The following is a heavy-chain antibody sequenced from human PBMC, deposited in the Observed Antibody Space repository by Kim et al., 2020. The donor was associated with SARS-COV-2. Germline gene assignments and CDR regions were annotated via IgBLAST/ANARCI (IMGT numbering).Heavy chain of an antibody. V-gene: IGHV1-2*02. CDR2: INPKTGDR. CDR3: AREELEYNPPIDY. Sequence: ASVKVSCRASGYTFTDYYIHWVRQAPGQGLEWMAWINPKTGDRHYSQKFQARVTVTRDTSVNTAYVELSSLTSDDTAVYHCAREELEYNPPIDYWGQGTLVTVSS. J-gene: IGHJ4*02. D-gene: IGHD3-10*01. CDR1: GYTFTDYY.